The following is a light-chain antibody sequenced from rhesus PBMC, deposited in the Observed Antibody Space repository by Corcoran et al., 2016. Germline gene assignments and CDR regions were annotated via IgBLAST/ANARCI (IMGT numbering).Light chain of an antibody. V-gene: IGKV1-44*01. Sequence: DIQMTQSPSSLSASVGARVTITCRASQTISSYLAWFPQKPGKIPKLLIYGASSLESGVPSRFSGSGSGTDFTLTISSLQPEDFATYYCQQHNSHPLTFGGGTKVEIK. CDR2: GAS. CDR1: QTISSY. CDR3: QQHNSHPLT. J-gene: IGKJ4*01.